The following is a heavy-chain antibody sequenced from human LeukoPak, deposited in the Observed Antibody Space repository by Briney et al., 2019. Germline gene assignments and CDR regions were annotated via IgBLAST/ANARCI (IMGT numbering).Heavy chain of an antibody. J-gene: IGHJ1*01. CDR3: ARNGQQLRYFQH. D-gene: IGHD6-13*01. Sequence: ASVKVSCKASGGTFSSYAISWVRQAPGQGLEWMGWMNPNSGNTGYAQKFQGRVTITRNTSISTAYMELSSLRYEDTAVYYCARNGQQLRYFQHWGQGTLVTVSS. V-gene: IGHV1-8*02. CDR2: MNPNSGNT. CDR1: GGTFSSYA.